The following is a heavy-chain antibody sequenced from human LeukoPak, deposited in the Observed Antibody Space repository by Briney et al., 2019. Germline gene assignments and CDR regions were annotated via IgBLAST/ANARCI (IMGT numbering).Heavy chain of an antibody. V-gene: IGHV1-8*01. Sequence: ASVKVSCKAYGYTFTSYDINWVRQATGQGLEWMGWMNPNSGNTYYAQKFQGRVTMTRTTSISTAYMELSSLRSEDTAVYYCARGRTTGTTRYWFDPWGQGTLVTVSS. D-gene: IGHD1-1*01. CDR2: MNPNSGNT. CDR1: GYTFTSYD. CDR3: ARGRTTGTTRYWFDP. J-gene: IGHJ5*02.